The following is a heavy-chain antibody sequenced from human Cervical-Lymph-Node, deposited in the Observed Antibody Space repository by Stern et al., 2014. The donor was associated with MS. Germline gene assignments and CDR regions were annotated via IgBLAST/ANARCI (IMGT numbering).Heavy chain of an antibody. CDR3: ARHLGATTGEFDY. CDR1: GGSISSSSYY. Sequence: QLQLQESGPGLVKPSETLSLTCTVSGGSISSSSYYWGWIRQPPGKGLEWIGSIYYSGSTYYNPSLKSRVTISVDTSKNQFSLKLSAGTAADTAVYYCARHLGATTGEFDYWGQGTLVTVSS. CDR2: IYYSGST. J-gene: IGHJ4*02. D-gene: IGHD1-26*01. V-gene: IGHV4-39*01.